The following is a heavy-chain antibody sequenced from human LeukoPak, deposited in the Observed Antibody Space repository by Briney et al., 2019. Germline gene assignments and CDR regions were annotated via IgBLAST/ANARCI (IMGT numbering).Heavy chain of an antibody. Sequence: SETLSLTCAVYGGSFSGYYWSWIRQPPGKGLEWIGEINHSGSTNYNPSLKSRVTISVDTSKNQFSLKLSSVTAADTAVYYCAREGYSGCDRILHFDYWGQGTLVTVSS. J-gene: IGHJ4*02. CDR1: GGSFSGYY. D-gene: IGHD5-12*01. CDR3: AREGYSGCDRILHFDY. V-gene: IGHV4-34*01. CDR2: INHSGST.